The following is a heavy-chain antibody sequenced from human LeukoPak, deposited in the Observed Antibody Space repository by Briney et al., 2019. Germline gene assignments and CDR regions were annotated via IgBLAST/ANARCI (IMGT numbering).Heavy chain of an antibody. V-gene: IGHV4-59*01. CDR2: IYYSGST. CDR1: GGSISSYH. Sequence: SETLSLTCTVSGGSISSYHWSWIRQPPGKGLEWIGYIYYSGSTNYNPSLKSRVTISVDTSKNQFSLKLSSVTAADTAVYYCARLAADYFDYWGQGTLVTVSS. D-gene: IGHD6-25*01. J-gene: IGHJ4*02. CDR3: ARLAADYFDY.